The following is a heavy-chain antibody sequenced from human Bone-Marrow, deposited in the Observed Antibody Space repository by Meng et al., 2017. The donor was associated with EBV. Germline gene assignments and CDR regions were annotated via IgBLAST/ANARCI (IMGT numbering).Heavy chain of an antibody. CDR3: ARDRGFLLMMDY. D-gene: IGHD3-16*01. CDR2: ISSSGSTR. Sequence: LVESGAGLVKPGGSLRLSCAASGYPFSDYYMSWIPQAPGKGLDWVSYISSSGSTRYYADSVKGRFTISRDNAKNSLYLQMNSLRAEDTAVYYCARDRGFLLMMDYWGQGTLVTVSS. V-gene: IGHV3-11*01. J-gene: IGHJ4*02. CDR1: GYPFSDYY.